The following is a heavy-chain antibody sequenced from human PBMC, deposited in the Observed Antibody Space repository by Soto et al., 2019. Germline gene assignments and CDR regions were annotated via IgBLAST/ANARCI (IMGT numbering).Heavy chain of an antibody. J-gene: IGHJ4*02. Sequence: SETLSLTCTVSGGSISSGGYYWSWIRQHPGKGLEWIGYIYYSGSTYYNPSLKSRVTISVDTSKNQFSLKLSSVTAADTAVYYCARAGGYSYGCLIDYWGQGTLVTVSS. V-gene: IGHV4-31*03. CDR3: ARAGGYSYGCLIDY. CDR2: IYYSGST. D-gene: IGHD5-18*01. CDR1: GGSISSGGYY.